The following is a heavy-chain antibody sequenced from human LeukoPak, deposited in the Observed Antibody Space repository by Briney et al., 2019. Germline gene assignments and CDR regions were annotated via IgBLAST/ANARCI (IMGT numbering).Heavy chain of an antibody. CDR2: IYYSGST. D-gene: IGHD3-10*01. V-gene: IGHV4-31*03. Sequence: SQTLSLTCTVSGGSISSGGYYWSWIRQHPGKGLEWIGYIYYSGSTYYNPSLKSRVTISVDTSKNRFSLKLSSVTAADTAVYYCARQPSGDRTVFDYWGQGTLVTVSS. J-gene: IGHJ4*02. CDR3: ARQPSGDRTVFDY. CDR1: GGSISSGGYY.